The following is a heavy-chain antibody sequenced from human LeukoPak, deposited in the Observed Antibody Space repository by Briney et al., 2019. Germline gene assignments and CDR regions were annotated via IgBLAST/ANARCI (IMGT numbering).Heavy chain of an antibody. Sequence: SETLSLTCTVSGGSISSYYWSWIRQPAGKGLEWIGRIYSSGGTNYNPSLKSRVTMSVDTSKNQFSLKLSSVTAADTAVYYCAGSTVTTYQDAFVIWGQGTMVTVSS. J-gene: IGHJ3*02. CDR3: AGSTVTTYQDAFVI. CDR1: GGSISSYY. V-gene: IGHV4-4*07. CDR2: IYSSGGT. D-gene: IGHD4-17*01.